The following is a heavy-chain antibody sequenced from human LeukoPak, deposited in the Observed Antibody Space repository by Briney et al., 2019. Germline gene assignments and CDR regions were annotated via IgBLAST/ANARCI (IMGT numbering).Heavy chain of an antibody. J-gene: IGHJ6*03. V-gene: IGHV1-2*02. D-gene: IGHD1-1*01. CDR3: ARDITWNDAYYYMDV. CDR1: GYTFTGYY. Sequence: ASVKVSCKASGYTFTGYYMHWVRQAPGQGLEWMGWINPNSGGTNYAQKLQGRVTMTTDTSTSTAYMELRSLRSDDTAVYYCARDITWNDAYYYMDVWGKGTTVTVSS. CDR2: INPNSGGT.